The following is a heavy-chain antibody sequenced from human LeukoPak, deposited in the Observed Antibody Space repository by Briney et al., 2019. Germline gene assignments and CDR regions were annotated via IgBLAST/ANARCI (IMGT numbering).Heavy chain of an antibody. CDR1: GGFFSGYY. V-gene: IGHV4-34*01. CDR2: INHSGST. J-gene: IGHJ4*02. D-gene: IGHD3-10*01. CDR3: ARGNLHGSYYFDY. Sequence: SETLSLTCAVYGGFFSGYYWSWIRQPPGKGLEWIGEINHSGSTNYNPSLKSRVTISVDTSKNQFSLKLSSVTAADTAVYYCARGNLHGSYYFDYWGQGTLVTVSS.